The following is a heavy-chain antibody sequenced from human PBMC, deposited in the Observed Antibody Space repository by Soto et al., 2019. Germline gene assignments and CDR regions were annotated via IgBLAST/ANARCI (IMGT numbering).Heavy chain of an antibody. CDR3: AGDIRSGSYRFDY. CDR1: GDSITSSH. J-gene: IGHJ4*02. Sequence: QVQLQESGPGLVKPSETLSLTCTVSGDSITSSHWSWIRQSTEKGLEWIGYIFNSGSTADNTYLKSRVTISADRSKNQLSLKLSSVTAADTAVYYCAGDIRSGSYRFDYRGQGTLVTVSS. CDR2: IFNSGST. V-gene: IGHV4-59*08. D-gene: IGHD1-26*01.